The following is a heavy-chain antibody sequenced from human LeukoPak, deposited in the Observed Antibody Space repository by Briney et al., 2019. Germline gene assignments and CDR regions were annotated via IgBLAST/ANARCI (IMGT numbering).Heavy chain of an antibody. V-gene: IGHV3-23*01. D-gene: IGHD4-17*01. CDR1: GFTFSSYA. J-gene: IGHJ5*02. CDR3: AKGLDYGDLMTEFDP. CDR2: ISGSGGST. Sequence: GGSLRLSCAASGFTFSSYAMSWVRQAPGKGLEWVSAISGSGGSTYYADSVKGRFTISRDNSKNTLYLQMNSLRAEDTAVYYCAKGLDYGDLMTEFDPWGQGTLVTVSS.